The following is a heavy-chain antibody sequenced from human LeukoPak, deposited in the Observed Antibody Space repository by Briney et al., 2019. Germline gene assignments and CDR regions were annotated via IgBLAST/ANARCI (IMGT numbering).Heavy chain of an antibody. CDR2: FSGSGGST. CDR3: ATSGLSRFGF. Sequence: GGSLRLSCAASGFTFSSYAMSWVRQAPGKGLEWVSAFSGSGGSTYYADPVKGRFTISRDNSKNTLYLQMNNLRAEDTAVYYCATSGLSRFGFWGQGTLVTVSS. CDR1: GFTFSSYA. J-gene: IGHJ4*02. D-gene: IGHD2/OR15-2a*01. V-gene: IGHV3-23*01.